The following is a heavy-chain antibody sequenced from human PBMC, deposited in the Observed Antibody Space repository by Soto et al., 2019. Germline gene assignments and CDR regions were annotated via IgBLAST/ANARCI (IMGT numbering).Heavy chain of an antibody. CDR2: IGNDGAAR. D-gene: IGHD6-19*01. V-gene: IGHV3-30*18. Sequence: PGWSLRLSCVGSVFNFGDYGMHWVRHTPGKGLEWVAVIGNDGAARFYGDSVKGRFTISRDNSRSTFYLQMNSPRPEDTAMYYCAKETIAVAGPNYFDFWGQGTQVTVSS. J-gene: IGHJ4*02. CDR3: AKETIAVAGPNYFDF. CDR1: VFNFGDYG.